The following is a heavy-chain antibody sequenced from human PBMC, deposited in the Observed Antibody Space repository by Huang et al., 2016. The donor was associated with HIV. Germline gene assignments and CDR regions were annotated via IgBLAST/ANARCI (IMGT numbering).Heavy chain of an antibody. Sequence: QVHLVQSGAEVKKPGASVRVSCKASGYTFNIYGISWVRQAPGQGLEWMGVISANNGTTKAEERLQGRLTMTTDTSTNTVFMELRSLRSDDTAFYYCAGGREYCSGGSCFQGRYFDYWGQGTLVTVSS. CDR3: AGGREYCSGGSCFQGRYFDY. CDR1: GYTFNIYG. CDR2: ISANNGTT. V-gene: IGHV1-18*01. D-gene: IGHD2-15*01. J-gene: IGHJ4*02.